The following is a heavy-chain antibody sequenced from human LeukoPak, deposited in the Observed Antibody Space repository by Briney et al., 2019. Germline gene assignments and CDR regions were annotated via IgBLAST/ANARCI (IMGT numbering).Heavy chain of an antibody. D-gene: IGHD4-17*01. CDR1: GFTFSSYG. CDR2: IRYDGSNK. V-gene: IGHV3-30*02. J-gene: IGHJ4*02. CDR3: ARDPPRADYGDSRPAVFDY. Sequence: GGSLRLSCAASGFTFSSYGMHWVRQAPGKGLEWVAFIRYDGSNKYYADSVKGRFTISRDNSKNTLYLQMNSLRAEDTAVYYCARDPPRADYGDSRPAVFDYWGQGTLVTVSS.